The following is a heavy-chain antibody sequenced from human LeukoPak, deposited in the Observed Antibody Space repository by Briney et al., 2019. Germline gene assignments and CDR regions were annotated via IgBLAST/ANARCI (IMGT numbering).Heavy chain of an antibody. CDR3: AKDAGYGSGTHWGIFDY. CDR1: GFTFSSYA. Sequence: GGSLRLSCAASGFTFSSYAMHWVRQAPGKGLEYVSAISSNGGSTYYANSVKGRFTISRDNSKNTLYLQMGSLRAEDMAVYYCAKDAGYGSGTHWGIFDYWGQGTLVTVSS. V-gene: IGHV3-64*01. J-gene: IGHJ4*02. CDR2: ISSNGGST. D-gene: IGHD3-10*01.